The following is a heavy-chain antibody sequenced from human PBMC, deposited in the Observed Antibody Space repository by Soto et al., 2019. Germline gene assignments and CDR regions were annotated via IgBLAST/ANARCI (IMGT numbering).Heavy chain of an antibody. Sequence: GGSLRLSCAASGFTFSSYSMNWVRQAPGKGLEWVSSISSSSSYIYYADSVKGRFTISRDNAKNSLYLQMNSLRAEDTAVYYCATRLAKGYCSGGSCYSWWGQGTLVTVSS. CDR2: ISSSSSYI. CDR3: ATRLAKGYCSGGSCYSW. D-gene: IGHD2-15*01. V-gene: IGHV3-21*01. J-gene: IGHJ4*02. CDR1: GFTFSSYS.